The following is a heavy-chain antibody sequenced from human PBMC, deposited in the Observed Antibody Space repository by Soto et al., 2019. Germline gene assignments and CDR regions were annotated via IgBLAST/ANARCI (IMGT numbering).Heavy chain of an antibody. J-gene: IGHJ5*02. CDR2: IYSGGST. D-gene: IGHD3-9*01. CDR3: ARGSYDILTGLPNWFDP. CDR1: VLTVSSNY. Sequence: PGRSLRLSCAACVLTVSSNYRSSDRPATEKGLEWVSVIYSGGSTYYADSVKGRFTISRDNSKNTLYLQMNSLRAEDTAVYYCARGSYDILTGLPNWFDPWGQGTLVTVSS. V-gene: IGHV3-66*01.